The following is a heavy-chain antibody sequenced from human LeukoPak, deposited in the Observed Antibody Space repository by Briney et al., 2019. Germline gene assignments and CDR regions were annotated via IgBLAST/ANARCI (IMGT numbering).Heavy chain of an antibody. J-gene: IGHJ3*02. CDR3: AKAAAGTRDAFDI. Sequence: SETLSLTCTVSGGSISSSSYYWGWIRQPPGKGLEWIGSIYYSGSTYYNPSLKSRDTISVDTSKNQFSLKLSSVTAADTAVYYCAKAAAGTRDAFDIWGQGTMVTVSS. D-gene: IGHD6-13*01. CDR1: GGSISSSSYY. V-gene: IGHV4-39*01. CDR2: IYYSGST.